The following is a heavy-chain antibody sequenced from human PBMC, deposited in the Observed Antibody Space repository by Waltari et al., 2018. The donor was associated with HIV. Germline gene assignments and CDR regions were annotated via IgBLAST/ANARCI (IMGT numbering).Heavy chain of an antibody. CDR2: IGYDGSNK. Sequence: QVQLVESGGGVVQPGRSLRLSCAASGFTFSSYGMHWVRQAPGKGLEWVAVIGYDGSNKYYADSVKGRFTIARDNSKNTLYLQMNSLRAEDTAVYYCARDAGCGGDCYWEGFLDYWGQGTLVTVSS. V-gene: IGHV3-33*01. CDR3: ARDAGCGGDCYWEGFLDY. J-gene: IGHJ4*02. CDR1: GFTFSSYG. D-gene: IGHD2-21*02.